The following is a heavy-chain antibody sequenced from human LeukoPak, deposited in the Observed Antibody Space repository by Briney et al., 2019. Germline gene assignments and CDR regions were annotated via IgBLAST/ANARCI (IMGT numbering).Heavy chain of an antibody. V-gene: IGHV4-34*01. D-gene: IGHD2-2*01. CDR3: ARGYQLAVSSY. CDR1: GFTVSSNY. Sequence: GSLRLSCAASGFTVSSNYMSWVRQAPGKGLEWIGEINHSGSTNYNPSLKSRVTISVDTSKNQFSLKLSSVTAADTAVYYCARGYQLAVSSYWGQGTLVTVSS. CDR2: INHSGST. J-gene: IGHJ4*02.